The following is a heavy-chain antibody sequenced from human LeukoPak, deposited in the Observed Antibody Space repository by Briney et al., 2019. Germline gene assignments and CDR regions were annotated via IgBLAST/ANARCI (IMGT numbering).Heavy chain of an antibody. CDR1: VCTFSSYS. V-gene: IGHV3-21*01. CDR3: ARVRIVGATLIWFDP. J-gene: IGHJ5*02. D-gene: IGHD1-26*01. CDR2: ISSSSSYI. Sequence: GWSLRLSHAASVCTFSSYSMKLLRQAPGEGREWVSSISSSSSYIYYADSVKGRFTISRDNARNTLYRRMNSLTAEDPAVYSCARVRIVGATLIWFDPWGQGTLVTVSS.